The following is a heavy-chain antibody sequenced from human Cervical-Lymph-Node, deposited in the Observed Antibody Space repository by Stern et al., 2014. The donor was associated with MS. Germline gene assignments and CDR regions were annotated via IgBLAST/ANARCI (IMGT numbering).Heavy chain of an antibody. CDR1: GFSLSNARMG. D-gene: IGHD3-16*01. Sequence: QITLKESGPVLVKPTETLTLTCTVSGFSLSNARMGVSWIRQPPGKALEWIAHLFPNDEKSYRTSLKSRLTISKDTSKSQVVLTVTNMDPVDTATYYCARMSGSILYAWANYFDYWGQGILVIVSS. CDR2: LFPNDEK. J-gene: IGHJ4*02. V-gene: IGHV2-26*01. CDR3: ARMSGSILYAWANYFDY.